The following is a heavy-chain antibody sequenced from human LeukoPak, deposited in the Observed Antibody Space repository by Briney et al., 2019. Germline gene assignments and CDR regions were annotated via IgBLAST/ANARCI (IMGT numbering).Heavy chain of an antibody. CDR3: ARALGSVVVMSMDTFDI. J-gene: IGHJ3*02. CDR1: GYSLTSYG. Sequence: ASVKVSCKTSGYSLTSYGISWVRQAPGQGLEWMGWISAYNGNTNSAQKLQDRVTMTTDTSTSTAYMELRSLRSDDTAVYYCARALGSVVVMSMDTFDIWGQGTMVTVSS. CDR2: ISAYNGNT. V-gene: IGHV1-18*01. D-gene: IGHD3-22*01.